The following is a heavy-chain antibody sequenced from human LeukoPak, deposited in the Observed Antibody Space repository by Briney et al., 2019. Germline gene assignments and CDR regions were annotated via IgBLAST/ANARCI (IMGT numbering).Heavy chain of an antibody. CDR2: INHSGST. D-gene: IGHD3-22*01. Sequence: SETLSLTCAVYGGSFSGYYWSWIRQPPGKGLERIGEINHSGSTNYNPSLKSRVTISVDTSKNQFSLKLSSVTAADTAVYFCARGPPTDYYDSSGFYYVFDYWGQGTLVTVSS. J-gene: IGHJ4*02. CDR3: ARGPPTDYYDSSGFYYVFDY. V-gene: IGHV4-34*01. CDR1: GGSFSGYY.